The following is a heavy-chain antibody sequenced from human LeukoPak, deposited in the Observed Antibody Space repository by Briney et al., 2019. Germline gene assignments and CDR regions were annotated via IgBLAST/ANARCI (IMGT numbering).Heavy chain of an antibody. V-gene: IGHV3-7*01. CDR1: GFTMSDYW. J-gene: IGHJ5*02. CDR3: ARDIRDGGVPHWFDP. Sequence: GGSLRLSCAASGFTMSDYWLSWVRQAPGKGLEWVANLNQDGREIHYVDSVQGRFTISRDNAKNMVYLQMNSLRVEDTAVYYCARDIRDGGVPHWFDPWGQGTLVTVSS. D-gene: IGHD3-16*01. CDR2: LNQDGREI.